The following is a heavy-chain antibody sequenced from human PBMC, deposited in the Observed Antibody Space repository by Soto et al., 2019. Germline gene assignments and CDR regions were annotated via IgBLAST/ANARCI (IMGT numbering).Heavy chain of an antibody. D-gene: IGHD1-1*01. CDR3: ARGDDFAGNDYFDY. CDR1: GGSINSGFYY. CDR2: QYYSGST. J-gene: IGHJ4*02. Sequence: PETLCLTCTVSGGSINSGFYYWGWIRQAPGKGLEYIGSQYYSGSTYYNPSLKSRVTIFIETSKNQFSLKLSSVTAADTAVYFCARGDDFAGNDYFDYWGQG. V-gene: IGHV4-39*01.